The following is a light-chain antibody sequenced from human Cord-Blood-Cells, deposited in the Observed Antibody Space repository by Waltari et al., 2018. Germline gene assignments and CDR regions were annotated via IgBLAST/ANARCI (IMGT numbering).Light chain of an antibody. V-gene: IGLV3-1*01. CDR1: KLGDNY. Sequence: SYELPQPPSVSVSPGQTASITCSGDKLGDNYACWYQQKPGQSPVLVIYQDSKRPSGIPGRLSGSNSGNTATLTISGTQAMDEADYYCQAWDSSTVVFGGGTKLTVL. CDR3: QAWDSSTVV. J-gene: IGLJ2*01. CDR2: QDS.